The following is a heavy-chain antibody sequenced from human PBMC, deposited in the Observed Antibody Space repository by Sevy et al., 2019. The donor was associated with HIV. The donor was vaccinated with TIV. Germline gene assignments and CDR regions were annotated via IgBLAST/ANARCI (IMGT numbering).Heavy chain of an antibody. CDR1: GFTFSSYA. J-gene: IGHJ6*02. CDR3: AKGYCSGGSCLRDYYYYGMDV. V-gene: IGHV3-23*01. CDR2: IRSSGRST. D-gene: IGHD2-15*01. Sequence: GGSLRLSCAASGFTFSSYAMNWVRQAPGKGLEWVSSIRSSGRSTYYADSVEGRFTISRDNSENTLYLQMNSLRADDSALYYCAKGYCSGGSCLRDYYYYGMDVWGQGTTVTVSS.